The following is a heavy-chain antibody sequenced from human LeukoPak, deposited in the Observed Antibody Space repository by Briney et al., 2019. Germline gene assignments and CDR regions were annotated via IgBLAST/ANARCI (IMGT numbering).Heavy chain of an antibody. Sequence: SETLSLTCTVSGGSISSGDYYWSWIRQPPGKGLEWIGYIYYSGSTNYNPSLKSRVTISVDTSKNQFSLKLSSVTAADTAVYYCARDLPRSGYYYYYMDVWGKGTTVTVSS. J-gene: IGHJ6*03. CDR3: ARDLPRSGYYYYYMDV. V-gene: IGHV4-61*08. CDR2: IYYSGST. CDR1: GGSISSGDYY. D-gene: IGHD3-3*01.